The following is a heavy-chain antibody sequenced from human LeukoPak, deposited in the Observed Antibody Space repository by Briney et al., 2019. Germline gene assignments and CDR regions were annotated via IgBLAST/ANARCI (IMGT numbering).Heavy chain of an antibody. V-gene: IGHV3-30-3*01. D-gene: IGHD3-22*01. Sequence: LAGGSLRLSCAASGFTFSSYAMHWVRQAPGKGLEWVAVISYDGSNKYYADSVKGRFTISRDNSKNTLYLQMNSLRAEDTAVYYCARLYYYDSSGGDWGQGTLVTVSS. CDR2: ISYDGSNK. CDR1: GFTFSSYA. J-gene: IGHJ4*02. CDR3: ARLYYYDSSGGD.